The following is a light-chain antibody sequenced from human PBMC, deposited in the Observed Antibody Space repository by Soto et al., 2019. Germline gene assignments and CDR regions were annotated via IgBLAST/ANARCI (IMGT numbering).Light chain of an antibody. J-gene: IGLJ1*01. CDR3: CSYAGSYTFV. CDR2: DAS. V-gene: IGLV2-11*01. CDR1: SSDVGGYNY. Sequence: QSALTQPRSVSGSPGQSVTISCTGTSSDVGGYNYVSWYQQHPGKAPKLMIYDASKRPSGVPDRFSGSKSGNTASLTISGLQAEDEADYYCCSYAGSYTFVFGTGTKGTVL.